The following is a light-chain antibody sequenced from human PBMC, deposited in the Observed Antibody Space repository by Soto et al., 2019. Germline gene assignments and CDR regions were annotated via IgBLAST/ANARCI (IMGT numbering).Light chain of an antibody. V-gene: IGLV2-23*01. J-gene: IGLJ1*01. CDR1: SSVVGSYNL. Sequence: QSVLTQPASVSGSPGQSITISCTGTSSVVGSYNLVSWHQQHPGKAPKLMIYEGSKRPSGVSNRFSGSKPGNTASLTISGLQAEDGADYYCCSYAGSSTYVFGTGTKVTVL. CDR3: CSYAGSSTYV. CDR2: EGS.